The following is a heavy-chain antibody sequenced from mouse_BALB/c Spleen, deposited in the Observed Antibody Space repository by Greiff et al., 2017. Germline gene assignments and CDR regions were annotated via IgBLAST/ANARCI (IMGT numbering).Heavy chain of an antibody. CDR3: ASLGDAY. D-gene: IGHD3-3*01. J-gene: IGHJ3*01. CDR2: ISSGSSTI. Sequence: EVKLMESGGGLVQPGGSRKLSCAASGFTFSSFGMHWVRQAPEKGLEWVAYISSGSSTIYYADTVKGRFTISRDNPKNTLFLQMTSLRSEDTAMYYCASLGDAYWGQGTLVTVSA. CDR1: GFTFSSFG. V-gene: IGHV5-17*02.